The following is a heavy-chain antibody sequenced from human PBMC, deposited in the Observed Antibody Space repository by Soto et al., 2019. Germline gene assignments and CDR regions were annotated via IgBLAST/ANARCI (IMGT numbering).Heavy chain of an antibody. CDR2: ITSGGTYI. J-gene: IGHJ4*02. D-gene: IGHD1-1*01. CDR3: ARGRELDY. V-gene: IGHV3-21*01. CDR1: GFTFNTYS. Sequence: EVQLVESGGGLVKPGGSLRLSCAASGFTFNTYSMNWVRQAPGKGLEWVSSITSGGTYIYYVDSVKGRFTISRDKAKNSLDEEVNRLRAEDAAVYYWARGRELDYWGQGTLVAVSS.